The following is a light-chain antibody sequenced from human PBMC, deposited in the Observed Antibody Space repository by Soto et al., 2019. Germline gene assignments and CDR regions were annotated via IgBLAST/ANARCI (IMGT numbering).Light chain of an antibody. CDR1: QSVSSY. CDR2: DAS. CDR3: QQRRNWPQVT. J-gene: IGKJ5*01. Sequence: EIVLTQSPATLSFSPGERATLSCRASQSVSSYLAWYQQKPGQAPRLLIYDASNRATGIPARFSGSGSGTDFTLTISSLEPEDFAVYYCQQRRNWPQVTFGQGTRLEIK. V-gene: IGKV3-11*01.